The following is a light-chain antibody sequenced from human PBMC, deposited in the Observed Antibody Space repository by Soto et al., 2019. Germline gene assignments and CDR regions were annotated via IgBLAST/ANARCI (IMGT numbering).Light chain of an antibody. J-gene: IGLJ3*02. V-gene: IGLV1-51*02. Sequence: QSVLTQPPSVSAAPGQKVTISCSGSSSNIGDNYVSWYQQLPGTAPKVLIYENNKRPSGTPDRVSGSKSGTSATLGITGLQTGDEADYYCGTWDSSLTIWVFGGGTKLTVL. CDR1: SSNIGDNY. CDR3: GTWDSSLTIWV. CDR2: ENN.